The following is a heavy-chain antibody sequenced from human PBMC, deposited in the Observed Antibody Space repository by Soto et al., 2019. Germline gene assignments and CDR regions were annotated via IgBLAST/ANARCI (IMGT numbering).Heavy chain of an antibody. CDR2: IFSNDEK. CDR3: ARIEGSWPYFGMDV. CDR1: GISLSNARMG. V-gene: IGHV2-26*01. J-gene: IGHJ6*02. Sequence: ESGPTLVNPTETLTLTCTVSGISLSNARMGVSWIRQPPGKALEWLAHIFSNDEKSYSTSLKSRLTISKDTSKSQVVLTMINVDPVDTATYYCARIEGSWPYFGMDVWGQGTTVTVSS.